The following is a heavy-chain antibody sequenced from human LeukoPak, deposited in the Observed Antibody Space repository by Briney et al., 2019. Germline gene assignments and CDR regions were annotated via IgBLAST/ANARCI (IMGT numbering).Heavy chain of an antibody. Sequence: SETLSLTCTVSGGSISSSNYYWGWIRQPPGKGLEWIGCIYYSGSTYYNPSLKSRVTISIDTSRNQFSLKLSSVTAADTAVYYCARDKGGSHLPDAFDLWGQGTMVTVSS. CDR2: IYYSGST. CDR1: GGSISSSNYY. J-gene: IGHJ3*01. CDR3: ARDKGGSHLPDAFDL. V-gene: IGHV4-39*07. D-gene: IGHD1-26*01.